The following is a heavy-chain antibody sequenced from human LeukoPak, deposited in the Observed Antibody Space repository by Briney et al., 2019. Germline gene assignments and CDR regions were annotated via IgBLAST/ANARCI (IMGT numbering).Heavy chain of an antibody. Sequence: PSQTLSLTCTVSGGSISSGGYYWSWIRQHPGKGLEWIGYIYYSGSTYYNPSLKSRVTISVDTSKNQFSLKLSSVTAADTAVYYCARGGRSSTSCYSPYWFDPWGQGTLVTVSS. CDR2: IYYSGST. V-gene: IGHV4-31*03. CDR1: GGSISSGGYY. D-gene: IGHD2-2*01. CDR3: ARGGRSSTSCYSPYWFDP. J-gene: IGHJ5*02.